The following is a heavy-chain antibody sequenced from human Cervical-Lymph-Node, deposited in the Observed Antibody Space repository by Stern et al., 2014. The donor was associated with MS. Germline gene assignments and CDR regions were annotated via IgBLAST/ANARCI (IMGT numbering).Heavy chain of an antibody. CDR3: ARLPDAFDI. CDR1: GYSFTKYW. J-gene: IGHJ3*02. CDR2: IYPGDSDA. Sequence: EVQLVESGAEVKKPGESLKISCQASGYSFTKYWIGWVRLMPGKGLEWMGIIYPGDSDARYNPSFQGRVTVSVDTSINPAYMQGSSLKASDTAIYYCARLPDAFDIWGQGTMVTVSS. V-gene: IGHV5-51*01.